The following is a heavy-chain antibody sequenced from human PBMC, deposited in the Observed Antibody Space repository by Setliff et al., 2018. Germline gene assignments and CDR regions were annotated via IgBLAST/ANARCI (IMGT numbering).Heavy chain of an antibody. CDR3: ARGRKDSNSGYVSPLDY. V-gene: IGHV4-59*01. CDR1: GDSISNYY. J-gene: IGHJ4*02. CDR2: VYYIGTT. Sequence: PSETLSLTCTVSGDSISNYYWTWIRQPPGRGLEWIGDVYYIGTTNYNPSLKSRVTISIDTSKDQFSLRLSSVNAADTAVYYCARGRKDSNSGYVSPLDYWGQGTLVTSPQ. D-gene: IGHD3-22*01.